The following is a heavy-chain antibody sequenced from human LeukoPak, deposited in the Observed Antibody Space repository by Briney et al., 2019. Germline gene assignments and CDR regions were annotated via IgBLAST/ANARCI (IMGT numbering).Heavy chain of an antibody. CDR2: IIPIFGTA. Sequence: SVKVSCKASGGTFSSYAISWVRQAPGQGLEWMGRIIPIFGTANYAQKFQGRVAITADKSTSTAYMELSSLRSEDTAVYYCARGAYYYDSSSFDYWGQGTLVTVSS. D-gene: IGHD3-22*01. J-gene: IGHJ4*02. V-gene: IGHV1-69*06. CDR3: ARGAYYYDSSSFDY. CDR1: GGTFSSYA.